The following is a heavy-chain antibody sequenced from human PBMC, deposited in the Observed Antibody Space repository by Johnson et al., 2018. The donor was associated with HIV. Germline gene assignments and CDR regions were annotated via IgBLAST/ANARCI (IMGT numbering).Heavy chain of an antibody. Sequence: VQLVESGGGLVQPGGSLRLSCAASGFTFSSYDMHWVRQATGKGLEWVAAVGTAGDTFYPGSVKGRFTISREDAKNSLYLQMNSLRAEDTAVYYCARDDTMMHGFDIWGQGTMVTVSS. CDR3: ARDDTMMHGFDI. CDR1: GFTFSSYD. CDR2: VGTAGDT. D-gene: IGHD3-22*01. V-gene: IGHV3-13*01. J-gene: IGHJ3*02.